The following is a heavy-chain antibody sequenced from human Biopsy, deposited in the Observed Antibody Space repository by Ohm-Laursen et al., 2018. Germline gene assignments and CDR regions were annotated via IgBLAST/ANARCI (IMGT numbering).Heavy chain of an antibody. Sequence: GTLSLTCSVSGGSVSASFHFWSWIRQPPGQGLEGIGNVSYSGTTNYNPSLKSRVTVSIDTSKNQFSLKLTSVTAADTAVYFCTRDVKRYCSGSSCCTGFFGMDVWGQGTTVTVSS. CDR2: VSYSGTT. CDR3: TRDVKRYCSGSSCCTGFFGMDV. J-gene: IGHJ6*02. D-gene: IGHD2-2*01. CDR1: GGSVSASFHF. V-gene: IGHV4-61*01.